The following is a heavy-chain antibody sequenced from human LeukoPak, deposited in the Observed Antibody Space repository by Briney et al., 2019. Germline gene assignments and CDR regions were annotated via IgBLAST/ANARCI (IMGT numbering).Heavy chain of an antibody. CDR1: GYSISSGYY. J-gene: IGHJ4*02. CDR2: IYHSGST. Sequence: SETLSLTCTVSGYSISSGYYWGWIRQPPGKGLEWIGSIYHSGSTNYNPSLKSRVTISVDTSKNQFSLKLSSVTAADTAVYYCARRAPPFDYWGQGTLVTVSS. CDR3: ARRAPPFDY. V-gene: IGHV4-38-2*02.